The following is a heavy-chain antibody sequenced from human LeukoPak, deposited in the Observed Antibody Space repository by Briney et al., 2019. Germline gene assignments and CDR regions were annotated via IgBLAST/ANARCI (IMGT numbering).Heavy chain of an antibody. J-gene: IGHJ4*02. V-gene: IGHV3-53*01. CDR1: GFTVSSNY. CDR3: APSRWDLPISSGWSGV. CDR2: IYSGGST. D-gene: IGHD6-19*01. Sequence: GGSLRLSCAASGFTVSSNYMSWVRQAPGKGLEWVSLIYSGGSTYYADSVKGRFTISRDNSKNTLYLQMNSLRAEDTAVYYCAPSRWDLPISSGWSGVWGQGTLVTVSS.